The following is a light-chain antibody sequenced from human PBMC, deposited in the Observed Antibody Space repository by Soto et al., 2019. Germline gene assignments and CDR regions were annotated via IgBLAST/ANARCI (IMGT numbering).Light chain of an antibody. V-gene: IGLV2-14*01. J-gene: IGLJ3*02. CDR2: DVS. CDR3: SSYRSNSPWV. CDR1: SSDVGGYNY. Sequence: QSALTQPASVSGSPGQSITISCTGTSSDVGGYNYVSWYQQHPGKAPKLMIYDVSNRPSGVSNRFSGSKSGNTASLTISGLQAEDEADYYCSSYRSNSPWVFGGGTKLTVL.